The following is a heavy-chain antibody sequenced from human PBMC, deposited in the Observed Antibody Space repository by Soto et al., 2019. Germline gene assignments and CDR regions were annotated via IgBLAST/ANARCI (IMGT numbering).Heavy chain of an antibody. CDR2: LQTSAGNR. D-gene: IGHD3-22*01. CDR3: ARDRLRGYDSSGFYS. J-gene: IGHJ4*02. V-gene: IGHV1-18*01. Sequence: VASVKFSCKASVYSFSVYSINWVRQAPGQGLEWMRWLQTSAGNRTFAQKFEDRVTMNTDTYPNPVFLELRSLKSDDTAIYYCARDRLRGYDSSGFYSWGQGTMVTVSS. CDR1: VYSFSVYS.